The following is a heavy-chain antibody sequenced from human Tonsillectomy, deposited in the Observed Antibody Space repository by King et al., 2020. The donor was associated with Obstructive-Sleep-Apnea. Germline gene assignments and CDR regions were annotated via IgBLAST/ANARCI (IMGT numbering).Heavy chain of an antibody. CDR3: ARRITMVRGVTDDY. CDR2: INHSGST. V-gene: IGHV4-34*01. CDR1: GGSFSGYY. J-gene: IGHJ4*02. Sequence: VQLQQWGAGLLKPSETLSLTCAVYGGSFSGYYWSWIRQPPGKGLEWVGDINHSGSTNYNPYLKSRVTMSVDTSKNQFSLKLSSVTAADTAVYYCARRITMVRGVTDDYWGQGTLVTVSS. D-gene: IGHD3-10*01.